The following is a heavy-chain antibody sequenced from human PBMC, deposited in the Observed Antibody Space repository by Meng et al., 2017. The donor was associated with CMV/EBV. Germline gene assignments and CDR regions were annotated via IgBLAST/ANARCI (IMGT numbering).Heavy chain of an antibody. Sequence: LSLTCAASGFTFSSYSMNWVRQAPGKGLEWVSYISSSSSTIYYADSVKGRFTISTDSDKSLLFLEMNNLRAEDTAVYYCARDRDWAFDYWGQGTLVTVSS. V-gene: IGHV3-48*04. J-gene: IGHJ4*02. D-gene: IGHD3/OR15-3a*01. CDR1: GFTFSSYS. CDR3: ARDRDWAFDY. CDR2: ISSSSSTI.